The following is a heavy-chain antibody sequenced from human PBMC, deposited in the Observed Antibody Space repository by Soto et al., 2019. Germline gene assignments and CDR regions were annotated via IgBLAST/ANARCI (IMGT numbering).Heavy chain of an antibody. D-gene: IGHD3-9*01. CDR2: ISGSGGSGNTT. CDR3: ANGYFYYFDY. J-gene: IGHJ4*02. V-gene: IGHV3-23*01. CDR1: GFTFSSFA. Sequence: GSLRLSCAASGFTFSSFAMSWVRQAPGKGLEWGSAISGSGGSGNTTYYADSVKGRFTISRDNSKNTLYLQMNSLRAEDTAVYYCANGYFYYFDYWGQGTLVTVSS.